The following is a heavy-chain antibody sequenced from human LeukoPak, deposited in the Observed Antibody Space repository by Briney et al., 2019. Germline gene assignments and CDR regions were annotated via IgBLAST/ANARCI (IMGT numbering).Heavy chain of an antibody. Sequence: PGGSLRLSCAASGFTFSSYSMNWVRQAPGKGLEWVSSISSSSSYIYYADSVKGRFTISRDNAKNSLYLQMNSLRAEDTAVYYCARDDNWNYGFDPWGQGTLVTVSS. D-gene: IGHD1-7*01. CDR2: ISSSSSYI. CDR1: GFTFSSYS. J-gene: IGHJ5*02. V-gene: IGHV3-21*01. CDR3: ARDDNWNYGFDP.